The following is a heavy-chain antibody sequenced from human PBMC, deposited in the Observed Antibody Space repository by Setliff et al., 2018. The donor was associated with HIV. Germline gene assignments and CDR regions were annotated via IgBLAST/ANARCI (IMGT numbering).Heavy chain of an antibody. CDR1: GFTFSSYA. CDR2: ISGGGGST. D-gene: IGHD3-22*01. J-gene: IGHJ6*04. V-gene: IGHV3-23*01. Sequence: GGSLRLSCAASGFTFSSYAMTWVRQGPGKGLEWVSGISGGGGSTYYAAAVKGRFTMSRDNSKNTLYLQMNSLRAEDTALYYCAKDSSGWTLDVWGKGTTVTVSS. CDR3: AKDSSGWTLDV.